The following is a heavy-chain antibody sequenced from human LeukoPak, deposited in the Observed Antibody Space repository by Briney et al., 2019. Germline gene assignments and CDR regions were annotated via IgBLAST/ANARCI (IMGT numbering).Heavy chain of an antibody. V-gene: IGHV4-4*07. CDR3: ARVNARSDGWTFDQ. J-gene: IGHJ4*02. D-gene: IGHD2-21*02. CDR2: IYSSGST. CDR1: GGSTNSYY. Sequence: PSETLSLTCSVSGGSTNSYYWDWIRQSGGKGLEWVGRIYSSGSTVYNPSLHSRLTMSIDTSKNRFSLTLKSVTATNPAVYYWARVNARSDGWTFDQWGKGAPVTVSS.